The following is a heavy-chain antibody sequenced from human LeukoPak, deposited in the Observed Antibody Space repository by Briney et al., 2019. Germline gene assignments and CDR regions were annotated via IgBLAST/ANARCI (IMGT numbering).Heavy chain of an antibody. CDR2: ISAYNGNT. V-gene: IGHV1-18*01. J-gene: IGHJ6*04. Sequence: ASVKVSCKASGYTFTSYGISWVRQAPGQGLEWMGWISAYNGNTNYAQKLQGRVTMTTDTSTSTAYMELRSLRSDDTAVYYCARAQGSSWYSYYGMDVWGKGTTVTVSS. CDR1: GYTFTSYG. CDR3: ARAQGSSWYSYYGMDV. D-gene: IGHD6-13*01.